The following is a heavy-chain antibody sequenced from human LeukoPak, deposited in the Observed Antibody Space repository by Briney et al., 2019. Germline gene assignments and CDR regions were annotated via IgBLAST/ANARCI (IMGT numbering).Heavy chain of an antibody. V-gene: IGHV4-59*01. CDR2: IYYSGST. J-gene: IGHJ4*02. Sequence: SETLSLTCTVSGGSISSYYWSWIRQPPGKGLEWIGYIYYSGSTNYNPSLKSRVTISVDTSKNQFSLKLSSVTAADTAVYYCATNIAAAGTGPFGYWGREPWSPSPQ. D-gene: IGHD6-13*01. CDR3: ATNIAAAGTGPFGY. CDR1: GGSISSYY.